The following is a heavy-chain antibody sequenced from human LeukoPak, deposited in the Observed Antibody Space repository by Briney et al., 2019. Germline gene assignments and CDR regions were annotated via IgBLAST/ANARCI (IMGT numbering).Heavy chain of an antibody. CDR3: AKSDCSSTSCCTFDY. CDR1: GFTFSSYA. V-gene: IGHV3-23*01. J-gene: IGHJ4*02. CDR2: ISGSSGST. Sequence: PGGSLRLSCAASGFTFSSYAMSWVRQAPGKGLEWVSGISGSSGSTYYADSVKGRFTISRDNSKNTLYLRMNSLRAEDTAIYYCAKSDCSSTSCCTFDYWGQGTLVTVSS. D-gene: IGHD2-2*01.